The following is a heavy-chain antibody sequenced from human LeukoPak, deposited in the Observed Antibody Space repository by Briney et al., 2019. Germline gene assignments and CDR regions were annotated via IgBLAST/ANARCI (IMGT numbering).Heavy chain of an antibody. V-gene: IGHV1-18*01. CDR3: ARYCSGGSRYPEYFQH. CDR2: ISAYNGNT. CDR1: GYTFTSYG. J-gene: IGHJ1*01. Sequence: ASVKVSCKASGYTFTSYGISWVRQAPGQGLEWMGWISAYNGNTNYAQKLQGRVTMTTDTSTSTAHMELRSLRSDDTAVYYCARYCSGGSRYPEYFQHWGQGTLVTVSS. D-gene: IGHD2-15*01.